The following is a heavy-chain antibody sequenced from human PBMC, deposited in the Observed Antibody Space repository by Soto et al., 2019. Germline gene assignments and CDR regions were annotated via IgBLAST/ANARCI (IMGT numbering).Heavy chain of an antibody. CDR2: IYSSGTT. CDR3: VRDVGGSGWFAP. Sequence: SVTRSLTCTLSDRSIFTYYGSWSRPSAGKGLEWIGRIYSSGTTNYNPSLKSRVTMSVDMSKSQFSLNVRSVTAADTAVYYCVRDVGGSGWFAPWGQGTLVTVSS. V-gene: IGHV4-4*07. J-gene: IGHJ5*02. CDR1: DRSIFTYY.